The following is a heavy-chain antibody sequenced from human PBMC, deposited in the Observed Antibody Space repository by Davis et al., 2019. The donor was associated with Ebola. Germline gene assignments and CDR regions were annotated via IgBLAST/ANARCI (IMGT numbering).Heavy chain of an antibody. Sequence: ASVKVSCKASGYTFTSYGISWVRQAPGQGLEWMGWISAYNGNTNYAQKLQGRVTMTTDTSTSTAYMELRSLRSDDTAVYYCAKPLLKTYDFWSGAPFDYWGQGTLVTVSS. CDR1: GYTFTSYG. J-gene: IGHJ4*02. V-gene: IGHV1-18*04. CDR3: AKPLLKTYDFWSGAPFDY. D-gene: IGHD3-3*01. CDR2: ISAYNGNT.